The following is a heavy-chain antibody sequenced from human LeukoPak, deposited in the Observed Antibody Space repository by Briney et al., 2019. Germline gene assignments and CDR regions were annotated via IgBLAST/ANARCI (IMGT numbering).Heavy chain of an antibody. CDR2: ITVYNGYT. D-gene: IGHD2-15*01. CDR3: ASGTRWSKYFQD. CDR1: AYTFTTSA. V-gene: IGHV1-18*01. J-gene: IGHJ1*01. Sequence: HRASVKVSCKASAYTFTTSAISWVRQAPGQGLEWMGWITVYNGYTNYAQKLQGRVTMTTDTSTSTAYMELRSLRSDDTAVYYCASGTRWSKYFQDWGQGTLVTVSS.